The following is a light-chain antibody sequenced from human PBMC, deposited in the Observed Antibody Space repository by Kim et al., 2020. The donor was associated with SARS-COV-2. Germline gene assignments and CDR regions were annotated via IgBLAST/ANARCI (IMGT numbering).Light chain of an antibody. CDR3: QSYDATNQV. CDR2: EDY. Sequence: FMLTQPHSVSDSPGKTVTISCTRSSGNIASNFVQWYQQRPGSSPTIVIYEDYQRPSGVPDRFAGSIDRSANSASLTISGLKTEDEADYYCQSYDATNQVFGGGTQRTVL. V-gene: IGLV6-57*01. CDR1: SGNIASNF. J-gene: IGLJ3*02.